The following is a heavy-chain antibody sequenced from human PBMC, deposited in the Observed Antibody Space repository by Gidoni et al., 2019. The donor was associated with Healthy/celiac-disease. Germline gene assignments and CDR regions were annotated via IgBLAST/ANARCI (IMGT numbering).Heavy chain of an antibody. CDR1: GDSVSSHSHA. V-gene: IGHV6-1*01. CDR3: AREYYDSSGYGGDQHYYYYYGMDV. J-gene: IGHJ6*02. D-gene: IGHD3-22*01. CDR2: TYNRSKWYN. Sequence: QVQLQQSGPGLVKPSQTPSLTCAISGDSVSSHSHAWNWTRQSPSRGLEWLGRTYNRSKWYNDYAVSVKSRITINPDTSKNQFSLQLNSVTPEETAVYYCAREYYDSSGYGGDQHYYYYYGMDVWGQGTTVTVSS.